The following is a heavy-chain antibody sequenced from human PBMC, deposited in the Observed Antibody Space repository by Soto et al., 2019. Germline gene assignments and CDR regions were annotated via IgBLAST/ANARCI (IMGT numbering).Heavy chain of an antibody. J-gene: IGHJ4*02. CDR1: GYSMSSADY. Sequence: SATLALTCAVSGYSMSSADYWGWIRQPPGKGLEWIGSIYHSGSTYYNPSLKSRVTVSVDTSNNQFSLKLSSVTAADTAVYYCARDHSSGYYYYFDYWGQGTLVTVSS. CDR3: ARDHSSGYYYYFDY. D-gene: IGHD3-22*01. V-gene: IGHV4-38-2*02. CDR2: IYHSGST.